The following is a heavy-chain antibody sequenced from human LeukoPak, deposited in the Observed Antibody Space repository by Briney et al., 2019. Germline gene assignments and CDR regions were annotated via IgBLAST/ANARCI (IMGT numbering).Heavy chain of an antibody. V-gene: IGHV3-21*04. J-gene: IGHJ4*02. CDR2: ISSSSTYI. Sequence: CGSLRLSCAASGFTFSTYTMNWVRQAPGKGLEWVSSISSSSTYIYYADSVKGRFTISRDNAKNSLYLRMNSLRAEDTAVYYCARVDYRDTSGYYLWGQGTLVTVS. CDR3: ARVDYRDTSGYYL. CDR1: GFTFSTYT. D-gene: IGHD3-22*01.